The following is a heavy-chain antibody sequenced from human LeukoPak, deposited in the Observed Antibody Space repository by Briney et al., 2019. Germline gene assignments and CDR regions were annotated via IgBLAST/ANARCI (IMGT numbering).Heavy chain of an antibody. CDR2: IYSGGST. V-gene: IGHV3-53*01. D-gene: IGHD7-27*01. CDR1: GFTVSSNY. CDR3: AKEELGIHGYFDY. J-gene: IGHJ4*02. Sequence: GGSLRLSCAASGFTVSSNYMSWVRQAPGKGLEWVSVIYSGGSTYYADSVKGRFTISRDNSKNTLYLQMNSLRAEDTAVYYCAKEELGIHGYFDYWGQGTLVTVSS.